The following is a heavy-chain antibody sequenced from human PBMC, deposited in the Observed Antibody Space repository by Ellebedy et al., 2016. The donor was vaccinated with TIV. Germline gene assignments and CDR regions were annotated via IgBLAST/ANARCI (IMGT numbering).Heavy chain of an antibody. J-gene: IGHJ5*02. CDR1: GGSISSSSYY. CDR3: ARHYRRVASRGKTYNWFDP. V-gene: IGHV4-39*01. Sequence: SETLSLTCTVSGGSISSSSYYWGWIRQPPGKGLEWIGSIYYSGSTYYNPSLKSRVTISVDTSKNQFSLKLSSVTAADTAVYYCARHYRRVASRGKTYNWFDPWGQGTLVTVSS. CDR2: IYYSGST. D-gene: IGHD3-10*01.